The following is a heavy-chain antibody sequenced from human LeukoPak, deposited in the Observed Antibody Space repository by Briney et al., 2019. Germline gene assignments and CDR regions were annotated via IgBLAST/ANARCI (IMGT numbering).Heavy chain of an antibody. V-gene: IGHV5-51*01. CDR1: GYSFTSYW. CDR3: ASYGLILTGCRDPYYYYYYGMDV. CDR2: IYPGDSDT. D-gene: IGHD3-9*01. J-gene: IGHJ6*02. Sequence: GESLKISCKGSGYSFTSYWIGWVRQMPGKGLEWMGIIYPGDSDTRYSPSFQGQVTISADKSISTAYLQWSSLKASDTAMYYCASYGLILTGCRDPYYYYYYGMDVWGQGTTVTVSS.